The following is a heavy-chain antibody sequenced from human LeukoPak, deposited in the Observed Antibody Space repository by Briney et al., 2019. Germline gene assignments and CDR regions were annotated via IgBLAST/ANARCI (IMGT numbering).Heavy chain of an antibody. D-gene: IGHD3-10*01. V-gene: IGHV1-8*01. CDR1: GYTFTNYD. Sequence: AAVTVSCKASGYTFTNYDINWLQQAIGQGREWMGWMNPNSSNTGYAQKFQGRVTMTRHTSIGTAYMELSSLTSEDTAVYFCASGSASGSHRTSWGQGTLVTVSS. J-gene: IGHJ5*02. CDR3: ASGSASGSHRTS. CDR2: MNPNSSNT.